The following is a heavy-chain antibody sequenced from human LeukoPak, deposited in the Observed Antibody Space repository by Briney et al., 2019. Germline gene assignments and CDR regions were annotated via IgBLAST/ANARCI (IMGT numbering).Heavy chain of an antibody. CDR2: IYYSGST. Sequence: SETLSLTCTVSGGSISSYYWSWIRQPPGKGLEWIGYIYYSGSTNYNPSLKSRVTISVDTSKNQFSLKLSSVTAADTAVYYCARHSIAAAGTRYFQHWGQRTLVTVSS. D-gene: IGHD6-13*01. CDR1: GGSISSYY. J-gene: IGHJ1*01. V-gene: IGHV4-59*01. CDR3: ARHSIAAAGTRYFQH.